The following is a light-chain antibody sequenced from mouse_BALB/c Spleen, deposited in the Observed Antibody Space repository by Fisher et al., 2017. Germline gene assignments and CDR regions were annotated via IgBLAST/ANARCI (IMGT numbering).Light chain of an antibody. CDR3: QQRSSYPLT. CDR1: SSVSSSY. CDR2: RTS. Sequence: DIVITQTPAIMAASLGQKVTMTCSASSSVSSSYLHWYQQKSGASPKPLIHRTSNLASGVPARFSGSGSGTSYSLTISSMEAEDAATYYCQQRSSYPLTFGAGTNLELK. V-gene: IGKV4-58*01. J-gene: IGKJ5*01.